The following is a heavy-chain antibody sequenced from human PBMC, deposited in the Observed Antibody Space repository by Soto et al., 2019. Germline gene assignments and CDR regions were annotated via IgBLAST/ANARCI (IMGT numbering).Heavy chain of an antibody. Sequence: GGSLRLSCAASGFTVSSNYMSWVRQAPGKGLEWVSVIYSGDSTYYADSVKGRFTISRDNSKNTLYLQMNSLRAEDTAVYYCARESDYCSSTSCPNKYYYYMDVGGKGTTVTVSS. CDR2: IYSGDST. V-gene: IGHV3-66*01. J-gene: IGHJ6*03. CDR3: ARESDYCSSTSCPNKYYYYMDV. D-gene: IGHD2-2*01. CDR1: GFTVSSNY.